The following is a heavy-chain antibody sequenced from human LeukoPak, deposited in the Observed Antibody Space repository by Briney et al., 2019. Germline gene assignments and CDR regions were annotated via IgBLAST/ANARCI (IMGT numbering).Heavy chain of an antibody. J-gene: IGHJ4*02. CDR1: GYTLIGNY. CDR2: INPNTGAT. CDR3: AREEMDSNSLDH. V-gene: IGHV1-2*02. Sequence: GASVKVSCKASGYTLIGNYIHWVRQAPGQGLEWMGWINPNTGATNYAQMFQGRVTMTRDTSISIGYMDLTRLTSDDSAVYYCAREEMDSNSLDHWGQGTLVTVSS. D-gene: IGHD5-24*01.